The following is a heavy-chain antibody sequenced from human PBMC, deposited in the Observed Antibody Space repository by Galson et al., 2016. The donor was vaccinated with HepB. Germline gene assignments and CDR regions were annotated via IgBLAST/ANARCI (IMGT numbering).Heavy chain of an antibody. D-gene: IGHD3-10*01. V-gene: IGHV4-30-4*01. Sequence: TLSLTCTVSGGSISSGDYNWSWIRQPPGKGLEWIGYIYHSGSTYYNPSLKSRITISVVTSKNQLPLKVSSVTAADTAVYYCARESAGFAGGSLDHWGQGALVIVSS. CDR3: ARESAGFAGGSLDH. CDR1: GGSISSGDYN. J-gene: IGHJ4*02. CDR2: IYHSGST.